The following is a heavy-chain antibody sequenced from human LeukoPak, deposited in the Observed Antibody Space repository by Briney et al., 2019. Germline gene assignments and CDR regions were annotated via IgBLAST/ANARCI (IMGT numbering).Heavy chain of an antibody. D-gene: IGHD3-16*01. CDR3: ARHSESYASSDY. V-gene: IGHV5-10-1*01. CDR2: IDPSDSYT. CDR1: GYSFTTYW. Sequence: GESLKISCKGSGYSFTTYWISWVRKMPGKGLEWMGRIDPSDSYTNYSPSFQGHVTISADRSISTAYLQWSSLQASDTAIYYCARHSESYASSDYWGQGTLVTVSS. J-gene: IGHJ4*02.